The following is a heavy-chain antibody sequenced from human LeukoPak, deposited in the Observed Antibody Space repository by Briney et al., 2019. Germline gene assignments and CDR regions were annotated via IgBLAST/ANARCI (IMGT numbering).Heavy chain of an antibody. CDR2: SRGSGGIT. D-gene: IGHD3-10*01. V-gene: IGHV3-23*01. Sequence: GGSLTLSCAASGFTFSSYVMSWVRQAPGKGQEWVSGSRGSGGITYYADSVKGRFTISRDNSKNTLYLQMNSLSAEDTAVYYCARGRGLIIPLDYWGQGTLVTVSS. CDR3: ARGRGLIIPLDY. CDR1: GFTFSSYV. J-gene: IGHJ4*02.